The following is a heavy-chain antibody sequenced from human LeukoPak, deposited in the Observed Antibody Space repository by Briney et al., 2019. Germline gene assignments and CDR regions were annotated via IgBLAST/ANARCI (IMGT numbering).Heavy chain of an antibody. V-gene: IGHV3-23*01. Sequence: GGSLRLSCAASGCTFSSYAMSWVRQAPGKGLEWVSAISGSGGSTYYADSVKGRFTISRDNSKNTLYLQMNSLRAEDTAVYYCAKDRLRITMVRGVIGINWFDPWGQGTLVTVSS. J-gene: IGHJ5*02. CDR3: AKDRLRITMVRGVIGINWFDP. CDR1: GCTFSSYA. CDR2: ISGSGGST. D-gene: IGHD3-10*01.